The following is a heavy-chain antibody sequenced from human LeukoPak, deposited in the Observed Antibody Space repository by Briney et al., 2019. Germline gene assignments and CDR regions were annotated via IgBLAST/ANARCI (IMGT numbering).Heavy chain of an antibody. J-gene: IGHJ4*02. Sequence: GGSLRLSCAASGFTFSSDWMSWVRQAPGKGLEWGANIQQDGGDKYYVDSVKGRFTISRDNAKNSLYLQMNSLRAEDTAVYYCARDKTAYASTFDYWGQGTLVTVSS. D-gene: IGHD2-21*02. CDR1: GFTFSSDW. V-gene: IGHV3-7*01. CDR3: ARDKTAYASTFDY. CDR2: IQQDGGDK.